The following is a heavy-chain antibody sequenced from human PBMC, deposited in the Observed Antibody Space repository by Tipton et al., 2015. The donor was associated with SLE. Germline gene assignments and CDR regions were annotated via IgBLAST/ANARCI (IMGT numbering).Heavy chain of an antibody. V-gene: IGHV4-39*07. Sequence: TLSLTCTVSGGSISSSSYFWGWIRQPPGKGLEWIGTIYYSGSTYYNPSLKSRVTISVDTSKNQFSLKLSSVTAADTAVYYCARQSSSSWYEAEYFQPWGQGTLVTVSS. CDR2: IYYSGST. CDR3: ARQSSSSWYEAEYFQP. CDR1: GGSISSSSYF. J-gene: IGHJ1*01. D-gene: IGHD6-13*01.